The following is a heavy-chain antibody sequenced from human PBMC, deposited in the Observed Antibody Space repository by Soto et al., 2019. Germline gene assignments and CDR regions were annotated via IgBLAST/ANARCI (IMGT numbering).Heavy chain of an antibody. D-gene: IGHD4-17*01. J-gene: IGHJ6*02. CDR3: ASAFSTADYYYYGMDV. Sequence: QVQLMQSGAEVKKPGASVKVSCKASGYTFTGYYMHWVRQAPGQGLEWMGWINPNSGGTNYAQKFQGWVTMTRDTSISTAYMELSRLRSDDMAVYYCASAFSTADYYYYGMDVWGQGTTVTVSS. CDR1: GYTFTGYY. CDR2: INPNSGGT. V-gene: IGHV1-2*04.